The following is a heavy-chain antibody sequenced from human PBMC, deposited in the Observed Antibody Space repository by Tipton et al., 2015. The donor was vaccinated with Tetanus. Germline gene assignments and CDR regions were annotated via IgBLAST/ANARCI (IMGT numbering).Heavy chain of an antibody. Sequence: LRLSCTVSGGSISRTNYYWGWIRQPPGEGLEWIASVYYDGSAYTNPSLKSRIAISIDTSGSQFSLKVHSVTAADTAFYYCTRHVVEAVPRWFDPWGQGTLVTVSS. D-gene: IGHD2-2*01. CDR2: VYYDGSA. J-gene: IGHJ5*02. V-gene: IGHV4-39*01. CDR3: TRHVVEAVPRWFDP. CDR1: GGSISRTNYY.